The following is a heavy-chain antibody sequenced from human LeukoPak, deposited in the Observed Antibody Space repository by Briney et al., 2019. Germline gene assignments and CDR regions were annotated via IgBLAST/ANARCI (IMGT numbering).Heavy chain of an antibody. V-gene: IGHV1-18*01. D-gene: IGHD2-2*01. J-gene: IGHJ4*02. CDR1: GYTFTSYG. CDR2: ISAYNGNT. CDR3: TRSYCSSTSCSAWGY. Sequence: ASVKVSCKASGYTFTSYGISWVRQAPGQGLEWMGWISAYNGNTNYAQKLQGRVTMTTDTSTSTAYMELRSLRSDDTAVYYCTRSYCSSTSCSAWGYWGQGTLVTVSS.